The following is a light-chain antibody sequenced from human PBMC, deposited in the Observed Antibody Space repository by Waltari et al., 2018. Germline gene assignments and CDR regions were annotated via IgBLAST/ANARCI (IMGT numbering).Light chain of an antibody. V-gene: IGLV2-14*03. CDR2: DVS. CDR1: STDVGGYDY. Sequence: QSALTQPAPVSLSPGQSITISCTGTSTDVGGYDYFPCYQQHPGKAPKLIIYDVSNRPSGVSNRFSGSKSGNTASLTISGLQAEDEADYYCSSYISSDTLELFGGGTSLTV. J-gene: IGLJ2*01. CDR3: SSYISSDTLEL.